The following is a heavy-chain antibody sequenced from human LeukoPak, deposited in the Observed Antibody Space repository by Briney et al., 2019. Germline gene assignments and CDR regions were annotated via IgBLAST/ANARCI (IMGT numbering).Heavy chain of an antibody. V-gene: IGHV5-51*01. CDR1: GYSFTSYW. J-gene: IGHJ4*02. CDR3: ARLPPRGSSPPFLFDY. D-gene: IGHD6-13*01. CDR2: IYPGDSDT. Sequence: GESLKISCKGSGYSFTSYWIGWVRQMPGKGLEWMGIIYPGDSDTRYSPSFQGQVTISADKSISTAYLQWSSLKASDTAMYYCARLPPRGSSPPFLFDYWGQGTLVTVSS.